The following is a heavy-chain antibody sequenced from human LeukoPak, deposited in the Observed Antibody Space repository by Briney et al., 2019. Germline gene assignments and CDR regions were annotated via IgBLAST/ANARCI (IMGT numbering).Heavy chain of an antibody. CDR3: ARDIVQLPVYNWFDP. CDR2: IYTSGST. CDR1: GGSISRYY. D-gene: IGHD1-1*01. Sequence: SETLSLTCTVSGGSISRYYWSWVRQPAGKGLEWIGRIYTSGSTNSNPTLKSRVTMSVDTSKNQMSLKLSSVTAADTAVYYCARDIVQLPVYNWFDPWGQGTLVTVSS. J-gene: IGHJ5*02. V-gene: IGHV4-4*07.